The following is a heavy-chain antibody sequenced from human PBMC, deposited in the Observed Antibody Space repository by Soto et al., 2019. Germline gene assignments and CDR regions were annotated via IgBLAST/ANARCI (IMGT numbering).Heavy chain of an antibody. CDR2: ISFDGSNK. J-gene: IGHJ4*02. Sequence: VQLVESGGGVVQPGRSLRLSCAASGFTFSSYDMHWVRQAPGKGLEWVAIISFDGSNKYYTDSVKGRFTVSRDDSKNTLYLQMNSLRVDDTAVYYCAKKASSTWYRAHFDYWGQGTLVTVSS. D-gene: IGHD6-13*01. CDR3: AKKASSTWYRAHFDY. CDR1: GFTFSSYD. V-gene: IGHV3-30*18.